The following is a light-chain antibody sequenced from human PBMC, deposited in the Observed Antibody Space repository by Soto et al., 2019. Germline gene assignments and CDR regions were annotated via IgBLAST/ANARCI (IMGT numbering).Light chain of an antibody. CDR3: QQYYSDFFT. CDR1: QSLLYSSNNKTY. V-gene: IGKV4-1*01. CDR2: WAS. J-gene: IGKJ2*01. Sequence: DIMMTQSPDSLTVSLGERATINCKSSQSLLYSSNNKTYLAWYQHRPGQSPKMLIFWASARESGVPDRFAGSGSETDFTLTISSLQAEDAAAYYCQQYYSDFFTFGQGTRLEIK.